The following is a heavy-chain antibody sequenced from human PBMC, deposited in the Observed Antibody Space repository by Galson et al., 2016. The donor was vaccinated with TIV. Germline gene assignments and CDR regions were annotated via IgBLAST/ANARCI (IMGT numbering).Heavy chain of an antibody. CDR1: GFTFSSYD. CDR2: LSYDGSSK. D-gene: IGHD3-22*01. V-gene: IGHV3-30-3*01. Sequence: SLRLSCAASGFTFSSYDMHWVRQAPGKGLEWVAVLSYDGSSKYYADSVKGRFTISRDKSKNTLYLQMDSLRTEDTAVYYCARDLTYYDGRFYYDTFDIWGQGTMVAVSS. J-gene: IGHJ3*02. CDR3: ARDLTYYDGRFYYDTFDI.